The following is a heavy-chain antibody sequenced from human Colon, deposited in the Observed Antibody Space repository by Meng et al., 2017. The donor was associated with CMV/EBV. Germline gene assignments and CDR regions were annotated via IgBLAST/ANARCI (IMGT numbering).Heavy chain of an antibody. CDR1: KGTSTSYP. J-gene: IGHJ4*02. CDR3: ARVICGGDCYLDY. V-gene: IGHV1-69*12. D-gene: IGHD2-21*02. Sequence: QVQLEQSVGEVKRPGSSVKVSCKASKGTSTSYPSSWVRQGPGQGFEWVGGIITISGTTDYAQKFQGRVTITADESTSTAYMKLSNLRSEDTAIYYCARVICGGDCYLDYWGRGTLVTVSS. CDR2: IITISGTT.